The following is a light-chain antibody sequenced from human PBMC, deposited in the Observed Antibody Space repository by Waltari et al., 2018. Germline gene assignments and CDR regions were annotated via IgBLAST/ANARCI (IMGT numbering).Light chain of an antibody. Sequence: ENVLTQSPATLSLSPGEAATLSCRASQNVGNSLAWYQHKPGQAPRLLVYDAANRAAGIPARFSGSGSGTDFTLTISSLEPDDFAVYDCQERSNWHTFGQGTRLEIK. CDR1: QNVGNS. J-gene: IGKJ2*01. CDR2: DAA. V-gene: IGKV3-11*01. CDR3: QERSNWHT.